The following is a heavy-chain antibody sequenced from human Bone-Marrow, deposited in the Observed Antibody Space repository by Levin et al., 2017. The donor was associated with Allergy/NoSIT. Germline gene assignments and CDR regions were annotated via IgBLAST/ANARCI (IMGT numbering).Heavy chain of an antibody. CDR1: GGSLSSYY. CDR2: IYYSGST. Sequence: PSETLSLTCSVSGGSLSSYYWSWIRQPPGKGLEWIGYIYYSGSTKYNPSLKSRVTMSVDKSKNHFSLRLSSVTAADTAVYYCARDATFINYYYTSDSYSGHAFEIWGQGTMVTVSS. J-gene: IGHJ3*02. CDR3: ARDATFINYYYTSDSYSGHAFEI. D-gene: IGHD3-22*01. V-gene: IGHV4-59*01.